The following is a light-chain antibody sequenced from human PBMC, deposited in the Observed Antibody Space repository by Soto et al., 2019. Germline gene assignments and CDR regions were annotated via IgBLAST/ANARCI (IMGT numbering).Light chain of an antibody. J-gene: IGKJ1*01. CDR1: QTVSSTY. V-gene: IGKV3-20*01. CDR2: GAS. CDR3: QQYGTSTWT. Sequence: EIVLTPSAGTLSLSPGESAPRSCRASQTVSSTYLAWYQKNPGRAPRLLIYGASNRATGIPDRFSGSGSGTDFTLTISRLEPEECAVYQCQQYGTSTWTFGQGTKVDIK.